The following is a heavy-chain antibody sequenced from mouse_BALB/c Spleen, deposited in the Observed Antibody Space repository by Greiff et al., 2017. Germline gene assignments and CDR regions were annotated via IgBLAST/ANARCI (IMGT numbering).Heavy chain of an antibody. D-gene: IGHD1-1*01. CDR3: ASVYGSSYYAMDY. Sequence: VHVKQSGPELVKPGASVKMSCKASGYTFTSYVMHWVKQKPGQGLEWIGYINPYNDGTKYNEKFKGKATLTSDKSSSTAYMELSSLTSEDSAVYYCASVYGSSYYAMDYWGQGTSVTVSS. CDR1: GYTFTSYV. V-gene: IGHV1-14*01. J-gene: IGHJ4*01. CDR2: INPYNDGT.